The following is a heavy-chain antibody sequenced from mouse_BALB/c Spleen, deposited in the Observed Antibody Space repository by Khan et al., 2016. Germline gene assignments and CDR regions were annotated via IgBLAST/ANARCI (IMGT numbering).Heavy chain of an antibody. CDR3: ARRDGYCWYFDG. CDR2: VNPDKGVT. D-gene: IGHD2-3*01. CDR1: GYTFTSYV. J-gene: IGHJ1*01. V-gene: IGHV1S136*01. Sequence: VQLKQSGPELVKPGASVKMSCKASGYTFTSYVVHWVRQKPGQGLDWIGYVNPDKGVTRYNERFRGKATLNSDKSSSTAYMELSSLNSEDSAVYYCARRDGYCWYFDGWSAGTTLTVST.